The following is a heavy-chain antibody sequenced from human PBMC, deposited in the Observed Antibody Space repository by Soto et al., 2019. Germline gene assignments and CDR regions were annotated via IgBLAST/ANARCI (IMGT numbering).Heavy chain of an antibody. D-gene: IGHD6-13*01. CDR1: GGNISSYY. CDR2: IYNSGST. Sequence: PSETLSLTCPVSGGNISSYYWSWIRQPPGKGLEWIGYIYNSGSTNYNPSLKSRVTISVDTSKNQFSLKLSSVTAADTAVYYCARGSTGYSSSWYRYWGQGTLVTAPQ. V-gene: IGHV4-59*08. J-gene: IGHJ4*02. CDR3: ARGSTGYSSSWYRY.